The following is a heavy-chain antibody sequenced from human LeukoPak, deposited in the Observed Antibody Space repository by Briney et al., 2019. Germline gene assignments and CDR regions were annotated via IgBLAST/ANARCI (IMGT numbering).Heavy chain of an antibody. Sequence: SETLSLTCAVYGGSFSGYYWSWIRQPPGKGLEWIGEINHSGSTNYNPSLKSRVTISVDTSKNQFSLKLSSVTAADTAVYYCARHSAAAGTNRWGQGTPVTVSS. CDR3: ARHSAAAGTNR. J-gene: IGHJ4*02. D-gene: IGHD6-13*01. CDR1: GGSFSGYY. CDR2: INHSGST. V-gene: IGHV4-34*01.